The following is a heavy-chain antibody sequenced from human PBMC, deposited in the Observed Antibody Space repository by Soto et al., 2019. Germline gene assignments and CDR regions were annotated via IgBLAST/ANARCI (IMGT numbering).Heavy chain of an antibody. Sequence: QVQLVESGGGLVKPGGSLRLSCVASGFTSSDHYMSWIRQAPGKGLEWVSYISDSGSALYYADSVRGRFTISRDNAKNLLSLQMKSLRAGEKAVYYCARDRSSSWYGRGYHYYGMDVWGQGTTFTVSS. CDR1: GFTSSDHY. CDR3: ARDRSSSWYGRGYHYYGMDV. V-gene: IGHV3-11*01. J-gene: IGHJ6*02. D-gene: IGHD6-13*01. CDR2: ISDSGSAL.